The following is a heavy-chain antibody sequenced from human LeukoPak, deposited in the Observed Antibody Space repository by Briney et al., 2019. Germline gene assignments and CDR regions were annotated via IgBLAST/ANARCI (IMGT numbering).Heavy chain of an antibody. D-gene: IGHD6-13*01. CDR1: GGSISDYY. CDR3: ARDSSSSWFDS. Sequence: SETLSLTCTVSGGSISDYYWSWIRQPPGKRLEWLGYIYYSGTTNYNPSLKSRVTISVDTSKNRFSLKLSSVTAADTAVYYCARDSSSSWFDSWGQGTLVTVSS. CDR2: IYYSGTT. V-gene: IGHV4-59*01. J-gene: IGHJ5*01.